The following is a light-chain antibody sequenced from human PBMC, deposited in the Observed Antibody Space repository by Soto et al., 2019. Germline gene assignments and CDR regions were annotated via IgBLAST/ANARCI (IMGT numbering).Light chain of an antibody. CDR1: QSVSSH. J-gene: IGKJ5*01. CDR3: QQYYNWPPRVT. V-gene: IGKV3-15*01. CDR2: GAS. Sequence: EIVMTQSPATLSVSPGERATLSCRASQSVSSHFAGYQQKPGQAPRLLIYGASTRASGLPARFSGSGSGTEFTRTISSLQSEEFAVYYCQQYYNWPPRVTFGQGTRLEIK.